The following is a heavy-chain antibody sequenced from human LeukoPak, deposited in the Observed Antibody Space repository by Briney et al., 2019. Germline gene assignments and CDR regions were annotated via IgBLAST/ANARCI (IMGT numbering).Heavy chain of an antibody. CDR2: INGDGSNT. D-gene: IGHD3-16*01. J-gene: IGHJ6*03. V-gene: IGHV3-74*01. CDR3: TRRSGDYLPLGYVAV. Sequence: PGGSLRLSCAASGFTFSNSWMHWVRQAPGKGLRWVSRINGDGSNTAYADSVKGRFTMSRDNAKNTLYLQMNSLTVEDTAVYFCTRRSGDYLPLGYVAVWGKGTTVTVSS. CDR1: GFTFSNSW.